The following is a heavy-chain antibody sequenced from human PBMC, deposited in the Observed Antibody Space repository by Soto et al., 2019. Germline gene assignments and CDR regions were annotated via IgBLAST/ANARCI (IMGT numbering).Heavy chain of an antibody. Sequence: PGGSLRLSCAASGFTFNNAWMNWVRQAPEKGLEWIGLIKNKAAGGTALYATSMKGRFTISRDDSKNTLYLQINNLKTEDTGVYYCTTQDLVASGDTWGQGTMVTVSS. CDR2: IKNKAAGGTA. V-gene: IGHV3-15*07. J-gene: IGHJ3*02. CDR1: GFTFNNAW. D-gene: IGHD2-8*02. CDR3: TTQDLVASGDT.